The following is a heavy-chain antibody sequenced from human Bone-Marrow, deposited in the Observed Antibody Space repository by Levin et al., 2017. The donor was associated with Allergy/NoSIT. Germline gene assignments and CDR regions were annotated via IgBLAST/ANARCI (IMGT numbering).Heavy chain of an antibody. V-gene: IGHV1-2*02. CDR1: GYTFTGYY. CDR2: TNPNSGGT. Sequence: GESLKISCKASGYTFTGYYMHWVRQAPGQGPEWMGWTNPNSGGTNYAQKFQGRVTMTRDTSISTAYMELSRLRSDDTAVYYCASSRGYCGGDCYPNDAFDIWGQGTMVTVSS. CDR3: ASSRGYCGGDCYPNDAFDI. D-gene: IGHD2-21*02. J-gene: IGHJ3*02.